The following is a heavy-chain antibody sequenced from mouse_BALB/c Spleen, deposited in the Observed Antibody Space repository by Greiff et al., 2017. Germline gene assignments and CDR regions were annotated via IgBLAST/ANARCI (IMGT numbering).Heavy chain of an antibody. Sequence: EVKLVESGAELVRPGALVKLSCKASGFNIKDYYMHWVKQRPEQGLEWIGWIDPENGNTIYDPKFQGKASITADTSSNTAYLQLSSLTSEDTAVYYCARWGGGFAYWGQGTLVTVSA. CDR3: ARWGGGFAY. V-gene: IGHV14-1*02. CDR2: IDPENGNT. J-gene: IGHJ3*01. CDR1: GFNIKDYY.